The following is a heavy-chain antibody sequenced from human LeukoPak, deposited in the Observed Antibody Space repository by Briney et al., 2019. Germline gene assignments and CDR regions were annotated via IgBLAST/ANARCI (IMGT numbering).Heavy chain of an antibody. Sequence: SETLSLTCTVSGDSLNTYYWTWIRQTPGRELEWIGFVASSGASNYNPSLKSRVSISIDTSKNQFSLALTSVTPADTAVYYCARVVRGVVTSNWFDPWGQGTLVSVSS. V-gene: IGHV4-59*01. CDR2: VASSGAS. CDR3: ARVVRGVVTSNWFDP. CDR1: GDSLNTYY. D-gene: IGHD2-21*02. J-gene: IGHJ5*02.